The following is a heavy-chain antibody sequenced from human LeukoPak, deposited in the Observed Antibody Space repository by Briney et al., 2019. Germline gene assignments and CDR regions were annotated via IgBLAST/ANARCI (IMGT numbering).Heavy chain of an antibody. J-gene: IGHJ4*02. CDR2: IIPVFGTA. V-gene: IGHV1-69*06. D-gene: IGHD3-9*01. CDR3: ARGSPYYDILTGYYPPAPLDY. CDR1: GGTFSSYA. Sequence: SVKVSCKASGGTFSSYAISWVRQAPGQGLEWMGGIIPVFGTANYAQKFQGRVTITADKSTSTAYMELSSLRSEDTAVYYCARGSPYYDILTGYYPPAPLDYWGQGTLVTVSS.